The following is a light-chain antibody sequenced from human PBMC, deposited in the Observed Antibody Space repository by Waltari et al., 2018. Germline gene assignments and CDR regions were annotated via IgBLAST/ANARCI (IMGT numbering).Light chain of an antibody. V-gene: IGKV1-39*01. Sequence: DIQMTQSPTSLSASVGDTVTITCRASQTTTNYLNLYQKGAGKAPKLLIYAASTLQSGVPSRCSGSGYGTDFTLTISSLQPEDSATYFCQQSSYIPYTFGQGTILQIK. CDR3: QQSSYIPYT. J-gene: IGKJ2*01. CDR1: QTTTNY. CDR2: AAS.